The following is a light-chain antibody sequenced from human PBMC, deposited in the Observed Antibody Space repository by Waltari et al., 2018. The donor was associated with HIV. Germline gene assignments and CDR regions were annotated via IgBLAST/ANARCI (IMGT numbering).Light chain of an antibody. J-gene: IGLJ2*01. CDR1: SHDVGGSTY. CDR3: SSYTSSSTLV. CDR2: EVS. Sequence: QSALTQPASVSGSPGQSITIPCTGTSHDVGGSTYVSWYQQHPGKAPKLMIYEVSHRPSGVSNRFSGSKSGNTASLTISGLQAEDEADYYCSSYTSSSTLVFGGGTKLTVL. V-gene: IGLV2-14*01.